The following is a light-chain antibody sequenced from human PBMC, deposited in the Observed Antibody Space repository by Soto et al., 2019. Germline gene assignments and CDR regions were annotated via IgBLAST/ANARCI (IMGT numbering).Light chain of an antibody. J-gene: IGKJ5*01. CDR3: QQNFSIPIT. Sequence: DIQMTQSPSSLSSSVGDRVTITCQASQDISYNLNWYQQKQGKATKVLISDVSNLETGVSSRFSGSGSGTHLTLTITGLQPADFATYCQQNFSIPITFGQVGRLAFK. V-gene: IGKV1-33*01. CDR2: DVS. CDR1: QDISYN.